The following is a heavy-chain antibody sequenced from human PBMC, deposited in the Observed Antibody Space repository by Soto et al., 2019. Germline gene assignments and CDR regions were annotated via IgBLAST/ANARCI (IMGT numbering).Heavy chain of an antibody. CDR2: INSDGSST. Sequence: PGGSLRLSCAASGFTFSSYWMHWVRQAPGKGLVWVSRINSDGSSTSYADSVKGRFTISRDNAKNTLYLQMNSLRAEDTAVYYCARESRLLWFGEFHWGQGTLVTVS. J-gene: IGHJ4*02. CDR3: ARESRLLWFGEFH. D-gene: IGHD3-10*01. CDR1: GFTFSSYW. V-gene: IGHV3-74*01.